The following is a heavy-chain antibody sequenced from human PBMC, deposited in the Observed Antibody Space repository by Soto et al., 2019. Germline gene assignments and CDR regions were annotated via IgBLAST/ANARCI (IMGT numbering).Heavy chain of an antibody. CDR3: AKDFTPDGYWDFDY. CDR2: VLQTGSST. J-gene: IGHJ4*02. D-gene: IGHD4-17*01. CDR1: VFTFITYT. Sequence: GGSLRLSCAASVFTFITYTMSWVRQPPGKGLEWVSAVLQTGSSTFYADSVKGRFTISRDNSKNTLYLQMNNLRAEDTAVYYCAKDFTPDGYWDFDYWGQGTLVTVSS. V-gene: IGHV3-23*01.